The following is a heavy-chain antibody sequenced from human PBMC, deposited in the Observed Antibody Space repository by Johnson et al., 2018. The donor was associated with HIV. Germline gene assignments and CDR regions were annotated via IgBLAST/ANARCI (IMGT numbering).Heavy chain of an antibody. D-gene: IGHD3-22*01. CDR1: RFTFSTYG. J-gene: IGHJ3*02. CDR2: ITFEGSDK. V-gene: IGHV3-30*18. CDR3: AKVYYDSSGYGAFDI. Sequence: QLVESGGGVVQPGGSLRLSCAASRFTFSTYGMHWVRQAPGKGLEWVAVITFEGSDKYYADSVKGRVTISRDDSKNTLYLRLNSLRPEDSAVYYCAKVYYDSSGYGAFDIWGQGTMVTVSS.